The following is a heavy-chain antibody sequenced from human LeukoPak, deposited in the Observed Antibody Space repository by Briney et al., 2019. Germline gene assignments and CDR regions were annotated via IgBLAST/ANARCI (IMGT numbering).Heavy chain of an antibody. CDR1: GFTFSNAW. CDR3: TTDPLVLEMATITGYFDY. V-gene: IGHV3-15*01. CDR2: IKSKTDGGTT. D-gene: IGHD5-24*01. Sequence: GGSLRLSCAASGFTFSNAWMSWVRQAPGKGLEWVGRIKSKTDGGTTDYAAPVKGRFTISRDDSKNTLYLQMNSLKTEGTAVYYCTTDPLVLEMATITGYFDYWGQGTLVTVSS. J-gene: IGHJ4*02.